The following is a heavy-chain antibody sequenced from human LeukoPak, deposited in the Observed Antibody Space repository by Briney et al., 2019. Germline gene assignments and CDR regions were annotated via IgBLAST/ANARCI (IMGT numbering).Heavy chain of an antibody. J-gene: IGHJ5*02. Sequence: PSETLSLTYTVSGGSISSYYWSWIRQPPGKGLEWIGYIYYSGSTNYNPSLKSRVTISVDTSKNQFSLKLSSVTAADTAVYYCARGTSDIVVVVAATPGWFDPWGQGTLVTVSS. CDR2: IYYSGST. V-gene: IGHV4-59*01. CDR3: ARGTSDIVVVVAATPGWFDP. CDR1: GGSISSYY. D-gene: IGHD2-15*01.